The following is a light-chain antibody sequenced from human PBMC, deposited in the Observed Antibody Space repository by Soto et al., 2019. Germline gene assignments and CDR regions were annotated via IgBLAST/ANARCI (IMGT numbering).Light chain of an antibody. CDR1: SNDVGSYNL. J-gene: IGLJ1*01. V-gene: IGLV2-23*01. CDR2: EGN. Sequence: QSVLTQPASVSGSPGQSITISCTGTSNDVGSYNLVSWYQQRPGQAPKLIIYEGNKRPSGVSNRFSASKSANTASLTISGLQAEDEADYYCCSYAGSSTVYVFGTGTKVTV. CDR3: CSYAGSSTVYV.